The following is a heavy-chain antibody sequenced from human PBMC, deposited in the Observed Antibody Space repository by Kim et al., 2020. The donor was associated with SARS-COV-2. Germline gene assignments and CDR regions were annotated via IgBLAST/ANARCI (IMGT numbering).Heavy chain of an antibody. CDR3: ARIAGSFDY. J-gene: IGHJ4*02. Sequence: GDTNYAQKLQGRVTMTTDTTTSTAYMELRSLRSEDTAVYYCARIAGSFDYWGQGTLVTVS. CDR2: GDT. D-gene: IGHD2-21*01. V-gene: IGHV1-18*01.